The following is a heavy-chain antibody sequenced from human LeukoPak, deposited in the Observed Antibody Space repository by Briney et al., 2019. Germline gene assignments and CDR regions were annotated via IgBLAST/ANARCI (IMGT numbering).Heavy chain of an antibody. J-gene: IGHJ6*03. Sequence: GASVKVSCKASGGTFSSYAISWVRQAPGQGLEWMGGIIPIFGTANYAQKFQGRVTITTDESTSTAYMELRSLRSDDTAAYYCARGATTVAGTAPYYYYYMDVWGKGTTVTVSS. CDR2: IIPIFGTA. D-gene: IGHD6-19*01. V-gene: IGHV1-69*05. CDR1: GGTFSSYA. CDR3: ARGATTVAGTAPYYYYYMDV.